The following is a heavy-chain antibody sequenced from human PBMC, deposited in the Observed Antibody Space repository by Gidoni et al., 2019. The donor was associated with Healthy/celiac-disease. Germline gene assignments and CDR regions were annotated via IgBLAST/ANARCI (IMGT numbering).Heavy chain of an antibody. D-gene: IGHD3-9*01. Sequence: EVQLVESGGGLVTPGGSLRLSCAASGFTFSSYSMNWVRQAPGKGLEWVSSISSRSSYIYYADSVKGRFTISRDNAKNSLYLQMNSLRAEDTAVYYCARDENAVLTGSYEYWGQGTLVTVSS. CDR2: ISSRSSYI. CDR1: GFTFSSYS. V-gene: IGHV3-21*01. J-gene: IGHJ4*02. CDR3: ARDENAVLTGSYEY.